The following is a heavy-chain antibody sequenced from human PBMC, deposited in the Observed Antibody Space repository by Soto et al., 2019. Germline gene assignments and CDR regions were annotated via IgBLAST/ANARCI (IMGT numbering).Heavy chain of an antibody. V-gene: IGHV1-69*13. CDR3: ARGSDYDSSGYYYSWFDP. CDR1: GYTFTSYG. CDR2: IIPIFGTA. Sequence: SVKVSCKASGYTFTSYGISWVRQAPGQGLEWMGGIIPIFGTANYAQKFQGRVTITADESTSTAYMELSSLRSEDTAVYYCARGSDYDSSGYYYSWFDPWGQGTLVTVSS. J-gene: IGHJ5*02. D-gene: IGHD3-22*01.